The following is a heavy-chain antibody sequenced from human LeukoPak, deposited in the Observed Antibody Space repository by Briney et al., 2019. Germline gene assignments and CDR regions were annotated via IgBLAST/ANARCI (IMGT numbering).Heavy chain of an antibody. J-gene: IGHJ5*02. Sequence: YDGSNKYYADSVKGRFTISRDNSKDTLDLQMNSLRAEDTAVYYCARGEYSSSSGDWFDPWGQGTLVTVSS. CDR3: ARGEYSSSSGDWFDP. D-gene: IGHD6-6*01. V-gene: IGHV3-33*01. CDR2: YDGSNK.